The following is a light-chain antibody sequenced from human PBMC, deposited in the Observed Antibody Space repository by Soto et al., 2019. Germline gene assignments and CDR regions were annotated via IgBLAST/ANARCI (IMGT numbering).Light chain of an antibody. CDR1: QGIARY. J-gene: IGKJ4*01. V-gene: IGKV1-27*01. CDR3: QKYNSGPLT. Sequence: DVQMTQSPSSLSASVGDRVTITCRASQGIARYLAWFQQKPGKVPRLLIYATSTLQSGVPSRFSGSGSGTDFTLTISSLQPEDVATYYCQKYNSGPLTFGGGTKVEIK. CDR2: ATS.